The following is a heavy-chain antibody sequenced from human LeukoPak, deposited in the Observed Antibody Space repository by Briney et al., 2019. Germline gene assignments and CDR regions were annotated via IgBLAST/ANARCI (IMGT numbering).Heavy chain of an antibody. D-gene: IGHD1-26*01. V-gene: IGHV3-21*01. CDR1: GFTVSSNY. J-gene: IGHJ4*02. CDR3: AREFDGSASGAGY. CDR2: MSSSSGLT. Sequence: GGSLRLSCAASGFTVSSNYMSWVRQAPGKGLEWVSSMSSSSGLTYYGDSVKARFTVSRDNAKRSLYLQMNSLRADDTAVYYCAREFDGSASGAGYWGQGTLVTVSS.